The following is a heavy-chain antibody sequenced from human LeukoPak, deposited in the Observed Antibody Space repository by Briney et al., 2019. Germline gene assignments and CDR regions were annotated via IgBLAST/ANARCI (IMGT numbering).Heavy chain of an antibody. D-gene: IGHD6-13*01. Sequence: GGSLRLSCAASGFTFSSYSMNWVRQAPGKGLEWVSYISSSSSTIYYADSVKGRFTISRDNAKNSLYLQMNSLRAEDTAVYYCARDGSGDSSSWYQHYYYYYYMDVWGKGTTVTVSS. J-gene: IGHJ6*03. CDR2: ISSSSSTI. CDR1: GFTFSSYS. V-gene: IGHV3-48*04. CDR3: ARDGSGDSSSWYQHYYYYYYMDV.